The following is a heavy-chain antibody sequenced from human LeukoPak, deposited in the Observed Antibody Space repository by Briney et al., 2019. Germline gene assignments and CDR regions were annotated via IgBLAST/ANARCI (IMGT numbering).Heavy chain of an antibody. CDR3: ARVTVAFDI. J-gene: IGHJ3*02. CDR1: GGSISSDY. D-gene: IGHD4-17*01. CDR2: IYYSGST. Sequence: PSETLSLTCTVSGGSISSDYWGWIRQPPGKGLEWIGSIYYSGSTYYNPSLKSRVTISVDTSKNQFSLKLSSVTAADTAVYYCARVTVAFDIWGQGSMVTVSS. V-gene: IGHV4-39*07.